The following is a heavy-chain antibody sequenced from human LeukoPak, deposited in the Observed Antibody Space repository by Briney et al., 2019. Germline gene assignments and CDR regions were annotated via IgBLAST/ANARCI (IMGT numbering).Heavy chain of an antibody. J-gene: IGHJ4*02. CDR1: GFTFSSYA. D-gene: IGHD3-22*01. CDR3: ASTDYYDSSGYYSEPFDY. V-gene: IGHV3-23*01. CDR2: ISGSGGST. Sequence: PGGSLRLSCAASGFTFSSYAMSWVRQAPGKGLEGVSAISGSGGSTYYADSVKGRFTISRDNSKNTLYLQMNSLRAEDTAVYYCASTDYYDSSGYYSEPFDYWGQGTLVTVSS.